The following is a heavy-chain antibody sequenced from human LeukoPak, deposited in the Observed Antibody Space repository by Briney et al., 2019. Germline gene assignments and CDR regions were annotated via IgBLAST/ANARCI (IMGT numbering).Heavy chain of an antibody. CDR3: AKDSHYYDSSGPTSGFDY. Sequence: GGCLRLSCAASGFTFDDYAMHWVRQAPGKGLEWVSLISGDGGSTYYADSVKGRFTISRDNSKNSLYLQMNSLRTEDTALYYCAKDSHYYDSSGPTSGFDYWGQGTLVTVSS. CDR1: GFTFDDYA. CDR2: ISGDGGST. J-gene: IGHJ4*02. V-gene: IGHV3-43*02. D-gene: IGHD3-22*01.